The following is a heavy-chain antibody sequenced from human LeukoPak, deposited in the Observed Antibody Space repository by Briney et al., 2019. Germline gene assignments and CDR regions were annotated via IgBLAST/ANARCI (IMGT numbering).Heavy chain of an antibody. CDR2: IYYSGTT. D-gene: IGHD6-13*01. CDR1: GGSISSSNYS. CDR3: ARVSTLALHYYGMDV. J-gene: IGHJ6*02. Sequence: PSETLSLTCTVSGGSISSSNYSWGWIRQPPGKGLEWIGSIYYSGTTYYNPSLKSRVTISVDTSKNQFSLKLSSVTAADKAVYYCARVSTLALHYYGMDVWGQGTTVTVSS. V-gene: IGHV4-39*01.